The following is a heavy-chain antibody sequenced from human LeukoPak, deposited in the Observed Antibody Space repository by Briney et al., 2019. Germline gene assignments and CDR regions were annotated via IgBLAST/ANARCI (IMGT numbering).Heavy chain of an antibody. V-gene: IGHV5-51*01. J-gene: IGHJ4*02. D-gene: IGHD2-2*01. CDR1: GYSFTSYW. Sequence: GESLKISCKGSGYSFTSYWIGWVRQMPGKGLEWMGIIYPSDSDTLYSPSFQGQVTISADKSISSAYLQWSSLKASDTAMYYCATLRIPGAQGVADSWGQGTLVIVSS. CDR2: IYPSDSDT. CDR3: ATLRIPGAQGVADS.